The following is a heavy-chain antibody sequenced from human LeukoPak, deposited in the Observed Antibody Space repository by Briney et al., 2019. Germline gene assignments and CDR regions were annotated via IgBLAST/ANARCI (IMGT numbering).Heavy chain of an antibody. J-gene: IGHJ4*02. CDR3: AKDFGITMIVVVITGFEY. Sequence: GGSLRLSCAASGFTFSSYAMSWVRQAPGKGLEWVSAVRGSGGSTYYADSVKGRFTISRDNSKNTLYLQMNSLRAEDTAVYYCAKDFGITMIVVVITGFEYWGQGTLVTVSS. CDR2: VRGSGGST. CDR1: GFTFSSYA. V-gene: IGHV3-23*01. D-gene: IGHD3-22*01.